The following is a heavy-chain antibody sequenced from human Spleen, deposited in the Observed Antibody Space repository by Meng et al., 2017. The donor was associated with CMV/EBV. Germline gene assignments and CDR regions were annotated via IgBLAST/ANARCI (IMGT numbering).Heavy chain of an antibody. CDR3: VHTITSLPIDYYYGLDV. CDR1: GFSFTTSGVG. D-gene: IGHD2-2*01. Sequence: SGPTLVKPTQTLTLTCSFSGFSFTTSGVGVGWIRQPPGKALEWLALIYWSDDKRYSPSLKSRLTITKVTSTDQVVLTMTNMDPVDTATYYCVHTITSLPIDYYYGLDVWGQGTTVTVSS. J-gene: IGHJ6*02. V-gene: IGHV2-5*01. CDR2: IYWSDDK.